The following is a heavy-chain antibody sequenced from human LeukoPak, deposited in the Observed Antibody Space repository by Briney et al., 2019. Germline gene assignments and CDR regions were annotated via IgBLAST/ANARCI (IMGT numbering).Heavy chain of an antibody. CDR1: GYTFTSYG. D-gene: IGHD6-13*01. CDR3: ARLYGYSSSWPRGGFDY. CDR2: ISAYNGNT. Sequence: ASVKVSCKASGYTFTSYGISRVRQAPGQGLEWMGWISAYNGNTNYAQKLQGRVTMTTDTSTSTAYMELRSLRSDDTAVYYCARLYGYSSSWPRGGFDYWGQGTLVTVSS. J-gene: IGHJ4*02. V-gene: IGHV1-18*01.